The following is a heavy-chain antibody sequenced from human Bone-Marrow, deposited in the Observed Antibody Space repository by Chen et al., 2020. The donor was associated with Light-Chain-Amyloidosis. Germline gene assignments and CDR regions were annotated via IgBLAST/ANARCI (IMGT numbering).Heavy chain of an antibody. CDR2: IKQDGSGK. V-gene: IGHV3-7*01. Sequence: EVQLVESGGGLVQPGGSLRLSCAASGFTFSSYWMSWVRQAPGKGLEWVANIKQDGSGKYYVDPVRGRFTISRDKAKNSLYLQMNSLGAEDTAVYYCAREGRYITMVRGVIRYYYYMDVWGKGTTVTVSS. CDR1: GFTFSSYW. CDR3: AREGRYITMVRGVIRYYYYMDV. J-gene: IGHJ6*03. D-gene: IGHD3-10*01.